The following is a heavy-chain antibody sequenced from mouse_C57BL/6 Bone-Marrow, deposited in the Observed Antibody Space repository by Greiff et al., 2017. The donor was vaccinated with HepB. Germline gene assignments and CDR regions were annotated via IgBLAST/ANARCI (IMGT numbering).Heavy chain of an antibody. CDR2: IYPRDGST. CDR1: GYTFTSYD. V-gene: IGHV1-85*01. Sequence: VQLQQSGPELVKPGASVKLSCKASGYTFTSYDINWVKQRPGQGLEWIGWIYPRDGSTKYNEKFKGKATLTVDTSSSTAYMEIHSLTSDDSAVYLGAMSTMVTTEDYAMDCWGQGTSVTV. J-gene: IGHJ4*01. CDR3: AMSTMVTTEDYAMDC. D-gene: IGHD2-2*01.